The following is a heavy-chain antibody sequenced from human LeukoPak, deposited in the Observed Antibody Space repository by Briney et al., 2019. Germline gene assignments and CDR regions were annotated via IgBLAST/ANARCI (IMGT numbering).Heavy chain of an antibody. Sequence: PSETLSLTCTVSGGSISRSSYYWGWIRQPPGKGLEWIGSIYYSGSTYYNPSLKSRVTISVDTSKNQFSLKLSSVTAADTAVYYCARHETHGVTIFGVVPPYYYYMDVWGKGTTVTVSS. CDR3: ARHETHGVTIFGVVPPYYYYMDV. D-gene: IGHD3-3*01. V-gene: IGHV4-39*01. CDR2: IYYSGST. CDR1: GGSISRSSYY. J-gene: IGHJ6*03.